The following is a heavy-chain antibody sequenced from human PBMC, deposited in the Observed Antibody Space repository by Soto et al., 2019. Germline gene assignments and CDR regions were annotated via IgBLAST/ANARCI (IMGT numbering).Heavy chain of an antibody. CDR1: GYTLTELS. J-gene: IGHJ6*02. CDR2: FDPEDGET. Sequence: GASVKVSCKVSGYTLTELSMHWVRQAPGKGLGWMGGFDPEDGETIYAQKFQGRVTMTEDTSTDTAYMELSSLRSEDTAVYYCATGQSGSYGWSYYYGMDVWGQGTTVTVSS. V-gene: IGHV1-24*01. CDR3: ATGQSGSYGWSYYYGMDV. D-gene: IGHD1-26*01.